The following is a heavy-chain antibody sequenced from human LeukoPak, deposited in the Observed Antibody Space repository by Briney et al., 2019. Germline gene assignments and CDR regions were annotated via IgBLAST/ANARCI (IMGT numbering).Heavy chain of an antibody. CDR2: INPNSGGT. CDR1: GYTFTGYY. V-gene: IGHV1-2*02. CDR3: ARGLTMVRGVIIAPTLGY. D-gene: IGHD3-10*01. J-gene: IGHJ4*02. Sequence: ASVKVSCKASGYTFTGYYMHWVRQAPGQGLEWMGWINPNSGGTNYAQKFQGRVTMTRDRSISTAYMELSRLRSDDTAVYYCARGLTMVRGVIIAPTLGYWGQGTLVTVSS.